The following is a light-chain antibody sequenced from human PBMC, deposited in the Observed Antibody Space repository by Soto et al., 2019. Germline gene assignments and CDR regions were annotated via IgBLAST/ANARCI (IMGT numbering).Light chain of an antibody. CDR2: DIN. J-gene: IGLJ1*01. Sequence: VLTQHPSVSRSPGQSVTISGTATTTDIYNYDSVSWYQQAPGTAPKLIIYDINNRPSGAPDRFSGSTSGNTASLTISGLQAEDETDYFCSLYSSNGSLIFGPGT. V-gene: IGLV2-18*01. CDR1: TTDIYNYDS. CDR3: SLYSSNGSLI.